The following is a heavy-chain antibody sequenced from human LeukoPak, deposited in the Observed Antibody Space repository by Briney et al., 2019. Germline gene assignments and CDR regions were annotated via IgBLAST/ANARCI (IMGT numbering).Heavy chain of an antibody. Sequence: GRSLRLSCAASGFTFSNAWMCWVRMAPRQGMGWVCRIKSKTDGGTTDYAAPVKGRFTISRDDSKNALYLQMNSLKTEDTAVYYCTTDVDTANDYWGQGTLVTVYS. J-gene: IGHJ4*02. D-gene: IGHD5-18*01. CDR2: IKSKTDGGTT. V-gene: IGHV3-15*01. CDR1: GFTFSNAW. CDR3: TTDVDTANDY.